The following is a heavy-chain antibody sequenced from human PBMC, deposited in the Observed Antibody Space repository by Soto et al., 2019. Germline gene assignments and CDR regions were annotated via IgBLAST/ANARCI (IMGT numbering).Heavy chain of an antibody. CDR3: ARSGWYAKYDY. CDR1: GFSLSTSGVG. D-gene: IGHD6-19*01. Sequence: QITLKESGPTLVKPTQTLTLTCTFSGFSLSTSGVGVGWIRQPPGKALDWLALIYWDDDKSYSPSLKSRLTITKDTSKNQVVRTMTNMDPVDTATYDCARSGWYAKYDYWGQGTLVTVSS. V-gene: IGHV2-5*02. CDR2: IYWDDDK. J-gene: IGHJ4*02.